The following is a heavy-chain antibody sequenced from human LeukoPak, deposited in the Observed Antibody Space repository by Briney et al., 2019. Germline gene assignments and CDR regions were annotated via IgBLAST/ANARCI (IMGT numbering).Heavy chain of an antibody. CDR3: ARDLGYSSSWSN. CDR1: GFTFSSYA. J-gene: IGHJ4*02. CDR2: ISYDGSNK. V-gene: IGHV3-30-3*01. D-gene: IGHD6-13*01. Sequence: TGGSLRLSCAASGFTFSSYAMHWVRQAPGKGLEWVAVISYDGSNKYYADSVKGRFTISRDNSKNTLYLQMNSLRAEDTAVYYCARDLGYSSSWSNWGQGTLVTVSS.